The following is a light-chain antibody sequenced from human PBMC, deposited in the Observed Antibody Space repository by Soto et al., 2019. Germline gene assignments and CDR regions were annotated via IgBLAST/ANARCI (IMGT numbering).Light chain of an antibody. Sequence: DIQMTQSPSSLSVSIGDRVIITCRASQSISTYLNWYQYKPGKAPRLVIFRSSTLQSGVPSRFSGRGSGTDFTLTISSLQPEYFATYFCQQTFSPYVSFGGGTRVEI. V-gene: IGKV1-39*01. CDR3: QQTFSPYVS. J-gene: IGKJ4*01. CDR1: QSISTY. CDR2: RSS.